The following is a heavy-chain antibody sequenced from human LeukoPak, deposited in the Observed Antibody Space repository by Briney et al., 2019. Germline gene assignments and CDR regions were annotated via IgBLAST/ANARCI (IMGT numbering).Heavy chain of an antibody. D-gene: IGHD6-19*01. V-gene: IGHV4-4*02. CDR3: ARVGALAGNDASDI. CDR1: GGSISSSNW. CDR2: IYHSGRT. Sequence: PSETLSLTCAVSGGSISSSNWWSWVRQPPGKGLEWIGEIYHSGRTNYKPSLKSRVTISVDKSKDQFSLKLSSVTAADTAVYYCARVGALAGNDASDIWGQGTMVTVSS. J-gene: IGHJ3*02.